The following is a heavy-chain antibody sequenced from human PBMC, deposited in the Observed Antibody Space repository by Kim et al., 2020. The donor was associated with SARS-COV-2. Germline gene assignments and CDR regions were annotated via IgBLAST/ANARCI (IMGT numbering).Heavy chain of an antibody. CDR2: IYYSGST. CDR1: GGSISSSSYY. CDR3: ARSRVVVAATELGDFDY. V-gene: IGHV4-39*01. Sequence: SETLSLTCTVSGGSISSSSYYWGWIRQPPGKGLEWIGSIYYSGSTYYNPSLKSRVTISVDTSKNQFSLKLSSVTAADTAVYYCARSRVVVAATELGDFDYWGQGTLVTVSS. D-gene: IGHD2-15*01. J-gene: IGHJ4*02.